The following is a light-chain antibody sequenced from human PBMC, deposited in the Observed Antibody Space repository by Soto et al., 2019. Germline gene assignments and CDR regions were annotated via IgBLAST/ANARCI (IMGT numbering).Light chain of an antibody. V-gene: IGLV2-8*01. CDR1: SGDIGAYNY. CDR2: EVN. Sequence: QSALTQSPSASASPGQSVTISCTGSSGDIGAYNYVSWYQQHPGKAPKLIIYEVNKRPSGVPDRFSGSKSGITASLTVSGLQADDEADYLCGAHAGSNTWVFGGGTKVTVL. CDR3: GAHAGSNTWV. J-gene: IGLJ3*02.